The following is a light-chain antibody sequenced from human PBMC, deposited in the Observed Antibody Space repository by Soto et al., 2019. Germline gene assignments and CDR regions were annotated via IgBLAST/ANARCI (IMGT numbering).Light chain of an antibody. Sequence: QSVLTQPPSASGTPGQRVTISCSGSSSNVGSNTVNWYQQLPGTAPKLLIYSNNQRPSEVPDRFSGSKSGTSASLAISGLQSEDEADYYCASWDDSLNGSNWVFGGGTKLTVL. CDR2: SNN. J-gene: IGLJ3*02. CDR3: ASWDDSLNGSNWV. CDR1: SSNVGSNT. V-gene: IGLV1-44*01.